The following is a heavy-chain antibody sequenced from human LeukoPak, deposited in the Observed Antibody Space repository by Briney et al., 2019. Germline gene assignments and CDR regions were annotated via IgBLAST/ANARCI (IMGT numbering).Heavy chain of an antibody. D-gene: IGHD6-13*01. Sequence: SETLSLTCTVSGGSISSSSYYWGWIRQPPGKGLEWIGSIYYSGSTYYNPYLKSRVTISVDTSKNQFSLKLSSVTAADTAVYYCATMYSSSWYGGNWFDPWGQGTLVTVSS. CDR3: ATMYSSSWYGGNWFDP. V-gene: IGHV4-39*01. J-gene: IGHJ5*02. CDR1: GGSISSSSYY. CDR2: IYYSGST.